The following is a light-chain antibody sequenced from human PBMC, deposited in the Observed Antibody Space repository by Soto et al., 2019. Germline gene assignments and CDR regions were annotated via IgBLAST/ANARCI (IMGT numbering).Light chain of an antibody. V-gene: IGKV3-20*01. CDR3: QQYDSSPLFT. CDR2: GAS. Sequence: EIVLTQSPGTLSLSPGERATLSCRASQSVSSSYLAWYQHKPGQAPRLLIYGASSRATGIPDRFSDSGSGTDFTLTISRLEPDDFAVYYCQQYDSSPLFTFGPGTKVDI. CDR1: QSVSSSY. J-gene: IGKJ3*01.